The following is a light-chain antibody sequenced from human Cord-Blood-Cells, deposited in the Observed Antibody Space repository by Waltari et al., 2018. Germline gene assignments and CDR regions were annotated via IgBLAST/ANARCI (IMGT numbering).Light chain of an antibody. CDR3: QQRYSTPYS. CDR2: AAS. Sequence: DIQMTQSPSSLSGSVGDRVTITCRASQSISSYLNCYQQKPGKAPKLLIYAASSLQIGVPSRFSGSRSGTDVTLTISSLQPDDFATHYCQQRYSTPYSFGQGTKLEIK. V-gene: IGKV1-39*01. CDR1: QSISSY. J-gene: IGKJ2*03.